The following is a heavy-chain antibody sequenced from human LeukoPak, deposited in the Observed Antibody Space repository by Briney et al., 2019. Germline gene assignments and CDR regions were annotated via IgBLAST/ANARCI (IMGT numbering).Heavy chain of an antibody. V-gene: IGHV3-48*01. Sequence: GSLRLSCAASGFIFSGYSMNWVRQAPGKGLEWGSYISSSSSTIYYADSVKGRFTIARDNRKNTLYLQMNSLRAEDTAVYFCAKRGVVIRVILVGFHKEAYYFESWGQGALVTVSS. J-gene: IGHJ4*02. CDR3: AKRGVVIRVILVGFHKEAYYFES. D-gene: IGHD3/OR15-3a*01. CDR2: ISSSSSTI. CDR1: GFIFSGYS.